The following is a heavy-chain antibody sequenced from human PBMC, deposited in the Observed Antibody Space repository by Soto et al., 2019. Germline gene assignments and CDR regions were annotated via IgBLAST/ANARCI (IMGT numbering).Heavy chain of an antibody. J-gene: IGHJ6*02. Sequence: EVQLVESGGGLVQPGGSLRLSCAASGFTFSRYSMNWVRQAPGKGLEWVSHISGSSSTIYYTDSVKGRFTVSRDNAKNSLYLQMNSLRDEDTAVYFCAKTSLRVYYYGMDVWGQGPTVTVSS. CDR3: AKTSLRVYYYGMDV. CDR1: GFTFSRYS. V-gene: IGHV3-48*02. CDR2: ISGSSSTI.